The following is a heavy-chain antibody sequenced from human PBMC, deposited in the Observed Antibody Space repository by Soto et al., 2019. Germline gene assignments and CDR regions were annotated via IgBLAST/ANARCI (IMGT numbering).Heavy chain of an antibody. CDR3: ARGLMTTVVTPYYFEY. V-gene: IGHV1-69*04. J-gene: IGHJ4*02. Sequence: GASVKVSCKASRYTFTSYGISWARQAPGQGLEWMGRIIPILGIANYAQKFQGRVTITADKSTSTAYMELSSLRSEDTAVYYCARGLMTTVVTPYYFEYWGQGTLVTVSS. D-gene: IGHD4-17*01. CDR1: RYTFTSYG. CDR2: IIPILGIA.